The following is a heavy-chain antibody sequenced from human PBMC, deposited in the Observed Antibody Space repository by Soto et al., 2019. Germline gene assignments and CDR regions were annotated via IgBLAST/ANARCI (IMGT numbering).Heavy chain of an antibody. CDR2: IYTSGST. CDR3: ARDFSYCSSTSCSNWFDP. V-gene: IGHV4-4*07. D-gene: IGHD2-2*01. CDR1: GGSISSYY. J-gene: IGHJ5*02. Sequence: SETLSLTCTVSGGSISSYYWSWIRQPAGKELEWIGRIYTSGSTNYNPSLKSRVTMSVDTSKNQFSLKLSSVTAADTAVYYCARDFSYCSSTSCSNWFDPWGQGTLVTVSS.